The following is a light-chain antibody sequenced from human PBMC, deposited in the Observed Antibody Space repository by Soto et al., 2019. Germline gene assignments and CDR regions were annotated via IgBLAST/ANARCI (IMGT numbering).Light chain of an antibody. J-gene: IGKJ2*01. Sequence: EIVLTQSPATLSLSPGERATLSCRASQSFSSYLAWYQQKPGQAPRLLIYDASNRATVIPARFSGSGSGTDFTLTISSLEPEDFAVYYCQQRSNWYTFGQGTKLEIK. CDR2: DAS. CDR3: QQRSNWYT. V-gene: IGKV3-11*01. CDR1: QSFSSY.